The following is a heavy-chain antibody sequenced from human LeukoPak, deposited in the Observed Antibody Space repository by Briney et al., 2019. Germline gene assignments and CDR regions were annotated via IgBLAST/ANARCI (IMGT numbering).Heavy chain of an antibody. CDR3: ARVCFAGDGYVGGYDY. D-gene: IGHD5-24*01. CDR2: MNPNSGNT. CDR1: GYTFTSYD. Sequence: ASVTVSFKASGYTFTSYDINWVRQATGQGLEWMGWMNPNSGNTGYAQKFQGRVTMTRNTSISTAYMELSSLRYEDTAVYNCARVCFAGDGYVGGYDYWGQGTLVTVSS. J-gene: IGHJ4*02. V-gene: IGHV1-8*01.